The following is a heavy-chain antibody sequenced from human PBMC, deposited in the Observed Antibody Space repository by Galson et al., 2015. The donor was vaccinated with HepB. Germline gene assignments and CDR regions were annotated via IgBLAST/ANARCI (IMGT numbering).Heavy chain of an antibody. J-gene: IGHJ5*02. CDR2: ISGDGGGT. D-gene: IGHD5-18*01. V-gene: IGHV3-23*01. CDR1: GFAFNTHC. CDR3: AKGYGLFDA. Sequence: SLRLSCAASGFAFNTHCMHWVRQAPGRGLEWMSGISGDGGGTFYADSVKGRFTVSRDNSNNMLYLQMNSLRAEDAGLYFCAKGYGLFDAWGQGILVTVSS.